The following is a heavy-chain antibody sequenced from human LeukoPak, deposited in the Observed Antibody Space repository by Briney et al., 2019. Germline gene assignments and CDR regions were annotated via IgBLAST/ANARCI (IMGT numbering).Heavy chain of an antibody. CDR3: AMHSGSYPFDY. D-gene: IGHD1-26*01. J-gene: IGHJ4*02. CDR1: GFTFSSYW. Sequence: GGPLRLSCAASGFTFSSYWMHWVRQAPGKGLVWVSRINSDGSSTSYADSVKGRFTISRDNAKNTLYLQMNSLRAEDTAVYYCAMHSGSYPFDYWGQGTLVTVSS. V-gene: IGHV3-74*01. CDR2: INSDGSST.